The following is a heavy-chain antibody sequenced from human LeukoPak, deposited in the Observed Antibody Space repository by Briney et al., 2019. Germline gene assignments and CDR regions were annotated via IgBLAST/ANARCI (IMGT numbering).Heavy chain of an antibody. Sequence: SETLSLTCTVSGGSISSYYWSWIRQPAGKGLEWIGRIYTSGSTNYNPSLKSRVTMSVDTSKNQFSLKLSSVTAADTAVYYCAVREAGYYYDSSGYYGYWGQGTLVTVSS. J-gene: IGHJ4*02. D-gene: IGHD3-22*01. CDR1: GGSISSYY. CDR2: IYTSGST. CDR3: AVREAGYYYDSSGYYGY. V-gene: IGHV4-4*07.